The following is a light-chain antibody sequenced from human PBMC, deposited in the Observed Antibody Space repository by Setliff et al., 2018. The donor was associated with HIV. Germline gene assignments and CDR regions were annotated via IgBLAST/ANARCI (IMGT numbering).Light chain of an antibody. CDR1: SSNIGAGYD. CDR3: QSYDSSLSGYV. J-gene: IGLJ1*01. Sequence: QSVLTQPPSVSGAPGQRVTISCTGSSSNIGAGYDVHWYQQLPGTAPKLLTYGNSNRPSGVPDRFPGSKSGTSASLAITGLQAEDEADYYCQSYDSSLSGYVFGTGTKVTVL. V-gene: IGLV1-40*01. CDR2: GNS.